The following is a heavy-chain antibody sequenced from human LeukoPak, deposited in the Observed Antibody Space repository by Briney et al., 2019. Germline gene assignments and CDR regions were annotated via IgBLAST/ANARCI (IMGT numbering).Heavy chain of an antibody. CDR3: ARFDRGGDYFDY. V-gene: IGHV4-39*01. J-gene: IGHJ4*02. CDR2: IYYSGST. D-gene: IGHD3-16*02. CDR1: GGSISSSSYY. Sequence: PSETLSLTCTASGGSISSSSYYWGWIRQPPGKGLEWIGSIYYSGSTYYNPSLKSRVTISVDTSKNQFSLKLSSVTAADTAVYYCARFDRGGDYFDYWGQGTLVTVSS.